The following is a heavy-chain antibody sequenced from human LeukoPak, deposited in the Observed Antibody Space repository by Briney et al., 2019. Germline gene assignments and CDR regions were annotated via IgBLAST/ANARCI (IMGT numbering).Heavy chain of an antibody. CDR1: GGSFSGYY. J-gene: IGHJ4*02. Sequence: PSETLSLTCAVYGGSFSGYYWSWIRQPPGKGLEWIGEIHQSGSTIYNPSLRSRVTISIDTSKNQFSLTVTSVTAADTAVYYCARHVFTAMVTAPFDYWGQGTLVTVSS. V-gene: IGHV4-34*01. D-gene: IGHD5-18*01. CDR3: ARHVFTAMVTAPFDY. CDR2: IHQSGST.